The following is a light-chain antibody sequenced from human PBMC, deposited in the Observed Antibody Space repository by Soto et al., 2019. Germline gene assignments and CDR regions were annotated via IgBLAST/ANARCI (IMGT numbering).Light chain of an antibody. J-gene: IGLJ1*01. CDR3: CLYAYNYV. CDR2: DVS. V-gene: IGLV2-11*01. CDR1: SSDVGGYNY. Sequence: QSALTQPRSVSGSPGQSVTISCTGTSSDVGGYNYVSWYQQHPGKAPKLMIYDVSKRPSGVPDRFSGSKSGNTASLTISGLQAEDEADYYCCLYAYNYVFGTGTKLTVL.